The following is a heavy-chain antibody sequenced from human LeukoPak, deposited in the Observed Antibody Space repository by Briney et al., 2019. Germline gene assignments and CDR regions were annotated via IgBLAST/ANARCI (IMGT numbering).Heavy chain of an antibody. CDR2: IYRGGST. J-gene: IGHJ4*02. Sequence: PGGSLRLSCAASGFTVSSNYMSWVRQAPGKGLEWVSVIYRGGSTYYADSVKGRFTISRDKSKNTLYLQMNSLRAEDTAIYYCATTYYYYSSGYFGYWGQGTLVTVSS. CDR3: ATTYYYYSSGYFGY. V-gene: IGHV3-66*01. CDR1: GFTVSSNY. D-gene: IGHD3-22*01.